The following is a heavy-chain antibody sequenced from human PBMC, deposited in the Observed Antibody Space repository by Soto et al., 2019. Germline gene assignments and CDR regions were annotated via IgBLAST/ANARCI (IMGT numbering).Heavy chain of an antibody. V-gene: IGHV3-33*01. CDR2: IWYDGSKK. CDR3: ASEYCSGGRCYDYGMDV. CDR1: GFTFSSYG. J-gene: IGHJ6*02. Sequence: QVQLVESGGGVVQPGRSLRLSCAASGFTFSSYGMHWVRQAPGKGLEWVAVIWYDGSKKYYADSVKGRFTISRDNSKNTLYLQMNSLRAEDTAVYYCASEYCSGGRCYDYGMDVWGQGTTVTVSS. D-gene: IGHD2-15*01.